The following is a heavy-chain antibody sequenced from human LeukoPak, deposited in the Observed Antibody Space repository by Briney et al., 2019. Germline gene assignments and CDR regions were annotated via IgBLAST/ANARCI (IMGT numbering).Heavy chain of an antibody. Sequence: GGSLRLSCAASGFTFSSYAMSWVRQAPGKGLEWVSVISSSGGSTYFADSVKSRFTISRDNSKNTLYLQMNSLRAEDTAVYYCAKDLGTPYNFDYWGQGTLVTVSS. CDR1: GFTFSSYA. D-gene: IGHD2-15*01. CDR3: AKDLGTPYNFDY. J-gene: IGHJ4*02. CDR2: ISSSGGST. V-gene: IGHV3-23*01.